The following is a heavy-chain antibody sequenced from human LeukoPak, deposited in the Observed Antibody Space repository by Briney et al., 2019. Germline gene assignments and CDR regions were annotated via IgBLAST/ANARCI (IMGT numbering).Heavy chain of an antibody. CDR3: ARQWGYEYSGSYSFDY. Sequence: SQTLSLTCAVPGGSISSSSYYWGWIRQPPGKGLEWFVSIYYSGSTYYNPSLKSRVTISVDTSKNQFSLKLSSVTAADTAVYYCARQWGYEYSGSYSFDYWGQGTLVTVSS. CDR1: GGSISSSSYY. V-gene: IGHV4-39*01. CDR2: IYYSGST. D-gene: IGHD1-26*01. J-gene: IGHJ4*02.